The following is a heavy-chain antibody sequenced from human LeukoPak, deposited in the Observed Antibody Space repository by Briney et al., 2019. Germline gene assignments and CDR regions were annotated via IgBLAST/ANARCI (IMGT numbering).Heavy chain of an antibody. Sequence: GGSLRLSCAPSGFTFSSYAMHWVRQAPGTGLEWVAVISYDGSNKYYADSVKGRFTISRDNSKNTLYLQMNSLRAEDTAVYYCARDRYYYDSSGYLGYFDYWGQGTLVTVSS. CDR3: ARDRYYYDSSGYLGYFDY. D-gene: IGHD3-22*01. V-gene: IGHV3-30-3*01. CDR1: GFTFSSYA. CDR2: ISYDGSNK. J-gene: IGHJ4*02.